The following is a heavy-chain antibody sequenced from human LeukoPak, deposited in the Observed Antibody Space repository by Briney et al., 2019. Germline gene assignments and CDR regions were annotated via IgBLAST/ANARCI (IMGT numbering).Heavy chain of an antibody. CDR2: ISPSSGDM. D-gene: IGHD2-8*01. Sequence: ASVKVSCKASGYTFTDYYIHWVRQAPGQGLEWMGWISPSSGDMQYAQKFQGRFTMTRDTSISTAYMELISLRSDDTAVYYCARNVRPGYGLDVWGQGTTVTVSS. J-gene: IGHJ6*02. CDR3: ARNVRPGYGLDV. V-gene: IGHV1-2*02. CDR1: GYTFTDYY.